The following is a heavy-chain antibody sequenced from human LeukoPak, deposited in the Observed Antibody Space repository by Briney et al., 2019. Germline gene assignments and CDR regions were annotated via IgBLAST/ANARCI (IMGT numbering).Heavy chain of an antibody. V-gene: IGHV1-2*04. Sequence: GASVKVSCKASGYTFTGYYMHWVRQAPGQGLEWMGWINPNSGGTNYAQKFQGWVTMTRDTSISTAYMELSRLRSDDTAVYYCARECTSGYDLNWFGPWGQGTLVTVSS. CDR1: GYTFTGYY. D-gene: IGHD5-12*01. J-gene: IGHJ5*02. CDR3: ARECTSGYDLNWFGP. CDR2: INPNSGGT.